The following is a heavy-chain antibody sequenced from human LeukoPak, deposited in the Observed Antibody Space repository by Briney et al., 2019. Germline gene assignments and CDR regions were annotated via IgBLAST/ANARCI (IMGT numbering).Heavy chain of an antibody. CDR2: IYYSGST. CDR3: ANSKDYYYYMDV. Sequence: SETLSLTCTVSGASISSSSSYWGWIRQPPGKGLEWIGSIYYSGSTYYNPSLKSRVMISVDTSKNQFSLKLTSMTAADTAVYYCANSKDYYYYMDVWGKGTTVTVSS. J-gene: IGHJ6*03. CDR1: GASISSSSSY. V-gene: IGHV4-39*07. D-gene: IGHD1-1*01.